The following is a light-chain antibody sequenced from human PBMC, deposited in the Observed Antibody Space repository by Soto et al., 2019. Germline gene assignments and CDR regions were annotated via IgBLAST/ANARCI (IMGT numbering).Light chain of an antibody. CDR3: CSYAGNNGWL. V-gene: IGLV2-8*01. J-gene: IGLJ3*02. CDR1: SSDVGGYNY. Sequence: QSALTQPPSASGSPGQSVTISCTGTSSDVGGYNYVSWYQQHPGKAPKLIIYEVNKRPSGVPDRFSGSKSGNTASLTVSGLQAEDEADYHCCSYAGNNGWLFGGGTKVTVL. CDR2: EVN.